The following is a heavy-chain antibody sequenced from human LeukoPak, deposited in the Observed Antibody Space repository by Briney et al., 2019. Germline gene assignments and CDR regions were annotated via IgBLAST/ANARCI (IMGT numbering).Heavy chain of an antibody. CDR1: GFTFSSYS. J-gene: IGHJ4*02. CDR2: ISSSSSTI. Sequence: GGSLRLSCAASGFTFSSYSMNWVRQAPGKGLEWVSYISSSSSTIYYADSVKGRFTISRDNAKNSLYLQMNSLRAEDTAVYYCAREGDIIAALDFDYWGQGTLVTVSS. V-gene: IGHV3-48*01. CDR3: AREGDIIAALDFDY. D-gene: IGHD6-6*01.